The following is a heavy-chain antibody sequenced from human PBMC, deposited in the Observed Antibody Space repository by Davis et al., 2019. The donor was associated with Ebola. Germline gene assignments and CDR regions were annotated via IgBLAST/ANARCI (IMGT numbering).Heavy chain of an antibody. Sequence: PGGSLRLSCAASGFTFSSYSMNWVRQAPGKGLEWVSSISSSSSYIYYADSVKGRFTISRDNAKNSLYLQMNSLRAEDTAVYYCARDLGDSSSSELDYWGQGTLVTVSS. D-gene: IGHD6-6*01. CDR3: ARDLGDSSSSELDY. J-gene: IGHJ4*02. CDR1: GFTFSSYS. CDR2: ISSSSSYI. V-gene: IGHV3-21*01.